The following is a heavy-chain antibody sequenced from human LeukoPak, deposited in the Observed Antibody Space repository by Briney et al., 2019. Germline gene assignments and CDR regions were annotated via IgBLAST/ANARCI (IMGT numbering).Heavy chain of an antibody. CDR3: AREVGVTNYFDY. D-gene: IGHD2-21*02. CDR2: ISSGGDNI. J-gene: IGHJ4*02. V-gene: IGHV3-48*03. CDR1: GFIFSSYE. Sequence: PGGSLRLSCAASGFIFSSYEMNWVRQVPGKGLEWVSYISSGGDNIYYADSVKGRFTISRDSAKNSLYLQMNSLRPEDMAFYYCAREVGVTNYFDYWGQGTLVTVSS.